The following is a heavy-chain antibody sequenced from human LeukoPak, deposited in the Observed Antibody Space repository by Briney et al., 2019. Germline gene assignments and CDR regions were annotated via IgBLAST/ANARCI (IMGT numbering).Heavy chain of an antibody. CDR3: ATVASGWYPDY. D-gene: IGHD6-19*01. CDR1: GGSISSFY. Sequence: SETLSLTCTVSGGSISSFYYTWIRQPPGKGLEWIGYIDSSGITNYNSSLNSRVTISLDTSQNQFSLKLNSVTAADTAVYYCATVASGWYPDYWGQGALVTVAS. J-gene: IGHJ4*02. CDR2: IDSSGIT. V-gene: IGHV4-59*01.